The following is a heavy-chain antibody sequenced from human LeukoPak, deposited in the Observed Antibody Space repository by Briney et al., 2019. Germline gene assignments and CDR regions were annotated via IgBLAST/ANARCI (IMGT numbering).Heavy chain of an antibody. V-gene: IGHV4-61*08. J-gene: IGHJ4*02. CDR3: ATSGGR. Sequence: PSETLSLTCTVSGGSVSSGGYYWSWIRQPPGKGLEWIGYVFDSGRTNYNPSLKSRVTISVDTSKNQFSLKLSSVTVADTAVYYCATSGGRWGQGTLVTVSS. D-gene: IGHD1-14*01. CDR2: VFDSGRT. CDR1: GGSVSSGGYY.